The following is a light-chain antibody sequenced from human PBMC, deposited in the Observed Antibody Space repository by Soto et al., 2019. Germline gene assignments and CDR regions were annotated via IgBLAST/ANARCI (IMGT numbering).Light chain of an antibody. CDR1: QSLSRN. V-gene: IGKV3-11*01. CDR2: DAS. J-gene: IGKJ2*01. CDR3: QQRSNWPPT. Sequence: EIVMTQFPATLSGSPGERVTLSCRASQSLSRNLAWYQQKPGQAPRLLIYDASNRATGIPARFSGSGSGTDFTLTISSLEPEDFAVYYCQQRSNWPPTFGQGTKLEIK.